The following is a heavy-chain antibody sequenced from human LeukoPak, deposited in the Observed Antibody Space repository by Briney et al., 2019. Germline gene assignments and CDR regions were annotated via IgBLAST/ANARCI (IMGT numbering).Heavy chain of an antibody. CDR2: IKPSSGST. J-gene: IGHJ6*02. V-gene: IGHV1-46*01. Sequence: ASVKVSCKTSGYTLTNYYMHWVRQAPGQGLEWLGIIKPSSGSTTYAQKFQGRVTTTRDTSTSTVYMELTSLGSEDTAVYYCANIVVASNYAMDVWGQGTTVSVSS. D-gene: IGHD2-2*01. CDR3: ANIVVASNYAMDV. CDR1: GYTLTNYY.